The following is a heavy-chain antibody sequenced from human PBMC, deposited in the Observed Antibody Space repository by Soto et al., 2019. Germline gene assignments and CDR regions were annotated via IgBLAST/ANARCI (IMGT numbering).Heavy chain of an antibody. Sequence: SETLSLTCSVSGGSMTSYYWAWIRQPPGKGLECPGYIHHTGSTNYHPSLKSRVRMSVDTSKNQLSLEVRSVTPADTAIYYCARRYSTGWLFDSWRPRSLVTVPS. CDR1: GGSMTSYY. CDR3: ARRYSTGWLFDS. D-gene: IGHD2-8*02. V-gene: IGHV4-59*01. CDR2: IHHTGST. J-gene: IGHJ4*02.